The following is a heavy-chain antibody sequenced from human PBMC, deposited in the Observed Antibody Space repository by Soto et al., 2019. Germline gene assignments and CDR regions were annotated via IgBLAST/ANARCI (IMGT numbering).Heavy chain of an antibody. J-gene: IGHJ5*02. V-gene: IGHV2-26*01. CDR2: IFSNDEK. Sequence: QVTLKESGPVLVKPTETLTLTCTVSGFSLSNARMGVSWIRQPPGKALEWLAHIFSNDEKSSSTSLKSRLTISKDTSKSQVGRTMTNMDPVDTATYYCARVLLGDGYNFFWFDPWGQGTLVTVSS. CDR3: ARVLLGDGYNFFWFDP. CDR1: GFSLSNARMG. D-gene: IGHD5-12*01.